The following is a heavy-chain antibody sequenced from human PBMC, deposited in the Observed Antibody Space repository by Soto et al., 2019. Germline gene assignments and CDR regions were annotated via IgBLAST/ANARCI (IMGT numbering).Heavy chain of an antibody. CDR2: IIPNSGTT. Sequence: QVQLVQSGAEVKKPGSSVKVSCKASGGSFRNFVMSWVRQAPGQGLEWMGGIIPNSGTTNYAQQFQGRVTITADESTSTAYMELSGLTSDDTSLYYCARDLGGEATIRFWGQGTLVTVSS. CDR1: GGSFRNFV. V-gene: IGHV1-69*01. J-gene: IGHJ4*02. CDR3: ARDLGGEATIRF. D-gene: IGHD3-16*01.